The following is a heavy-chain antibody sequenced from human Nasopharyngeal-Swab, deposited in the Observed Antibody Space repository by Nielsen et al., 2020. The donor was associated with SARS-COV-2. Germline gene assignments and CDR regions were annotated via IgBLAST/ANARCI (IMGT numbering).Heavy chain of an antibody. D-gene: IGHD6-13*01. Sequence: GEYLKISCAASGFTFSDYYMSWIRQAPGKGLEWFSYIISSGSPIYYADSVKGRFTISRDNAKNSLSLQMNSLRAEDTAVYDCERDPSCPYSSSWSYYYGMDVWGQGTTVTVSS. J-gene: IGHJ6*02. CDR2: IISSGSPI. CDR1: GFTFSDYY. V-gene: IGHV3-11*04. CDR3: ERDPSCPYSSSWSYYYGMDV.